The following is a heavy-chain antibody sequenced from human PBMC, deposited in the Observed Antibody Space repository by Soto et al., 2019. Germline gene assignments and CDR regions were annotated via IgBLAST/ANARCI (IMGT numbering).Heavy chain of an antibody. V-gene: IGHV4-31*03. Sequence: QVHLQESGPGLVKPSQTLALTCTVSGGSISSGGYYWYWVRQHPEKGLERIGFIYYSGTTYYNPALKSRVTMSVDTSKNQFSLKLRSVTAADTAVYYCASRDVDTTLVGNEYWGQGRVVVVSS. J-gene: IGHJ4*02. CDR2: IYYSGTT. CDR3: ASRDVDTTLVGNEY. CDR1: GGSISSGGYY. D-gene: IGHD2-8*02.